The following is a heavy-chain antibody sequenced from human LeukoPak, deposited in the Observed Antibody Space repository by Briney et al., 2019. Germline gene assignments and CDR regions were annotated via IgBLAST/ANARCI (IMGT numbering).Heavy chain of an antibody. CDR1: GFAFSNCW. Sequence: PGGSLRLSCAASGFAFSNCWMHWVRQAPGKGLEWVSAISGSGGSTYYADSVKGRFTISRDNSKNTLYLQMNSLRAEDTAVYYCAKDTRGSDGFDYWGQGTLVTVSS. J-gene: IGHJ4*02. D-gene: IGHD3-10*01. CDR2: ISGSGGST. CDR3: AKDTRGSDGFDY. V-gene: IGHV3-23*01.